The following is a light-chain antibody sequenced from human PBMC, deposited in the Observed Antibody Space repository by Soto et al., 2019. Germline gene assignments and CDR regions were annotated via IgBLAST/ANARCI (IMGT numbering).Light chain of an antibody. CDR1: SSNIGAGYD. J-gene: IGLJ2*01. Sequence: QSVLTQPPSVSGAPGQRVTISCTGSSSNIGAGYDVHWYQQLPGTAPKLLIYGHSNRPSGVPDRFSGSKSGTSASLAITGLQAEDEADYSCQSYGSSLSVVFGGGTKVTVL. CDR3: QSYGSSLSVV. V-gene: IGLV1-40*01. CDR2: GHS.